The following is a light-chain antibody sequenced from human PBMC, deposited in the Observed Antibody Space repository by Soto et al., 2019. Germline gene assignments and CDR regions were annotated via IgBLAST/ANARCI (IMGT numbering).Light chain of an antibody. Sequence: EIVVTHSPGTLSLSPGEIATLSCRASQSIDSNYLYWYQQKPGQAPSLIISGASTSATGTPARFIGSGSGTDFTPTISSLQPEDFAVYYCQQDYNLPFTFGQGTRLEIK. CDR3: QQDYNLPFT. CDR2: GAS. J-gene: IGKJ5*01. V-gene: IGKV3D-7*01. CDR1: QSIDSNY.